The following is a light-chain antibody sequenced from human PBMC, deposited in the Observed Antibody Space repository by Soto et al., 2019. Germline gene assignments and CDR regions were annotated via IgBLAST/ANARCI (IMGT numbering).Light chain of an antibody. J-gene: IGKJ1*01. Sequence: EIVLTQSPGTLSLSPCERATLSFSASQTVSSSSLAWYQQKPGQAPRLLIFGASTRAAGFPDRFSGSGSGTDFTLTISRLEPEDFAVYYCQQYGSSPRTFGQGTKVDIK. V-gene: IGKV3-20*01. CDR1: QTVSSSS. CDR2: GAS. CDR3: QQYGSSPRT.